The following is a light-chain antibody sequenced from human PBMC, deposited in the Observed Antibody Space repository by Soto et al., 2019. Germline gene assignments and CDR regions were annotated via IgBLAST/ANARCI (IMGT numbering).Light chain of an antibody. CDR1: QSVSSDY. Sequence: EIVLTQSPGTLSLSPGERATLSCRASQSVSSDYLAWYQQKPGQAPRLRIYGASSRATGIPDRFSGSGSGTDFTLTISRLEPEDFAVYSCQQYGSSPLTFGGGTKVEIK. J-gene: IGKJ4*01. CDR2: GAS. V-gene: IGKV3-20*01. CDR3: QQYGSSPLT.